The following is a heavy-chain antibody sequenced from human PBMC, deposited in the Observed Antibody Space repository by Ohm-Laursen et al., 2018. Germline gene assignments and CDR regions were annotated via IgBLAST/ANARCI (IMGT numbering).Heavy chain of an antibody. Sequence: SSLRLSCSASGFIVSSNDMSWVRQAPGKGLEWVAIISYDGSNKYYADSVKGRFTISRDNSKNTLYLQMNSLRAEDTAVYYCAKEFGLYCGGDCYSPYYYGMDVWGQGTTVTVSS. D-gene: IGHD2-21*02. CDR3: AKEFGLYCGGDCYSPYYYGMDV. CDR1: GFIVSSND. J-gene: IGHJ6*02. V-gene: IGHV3-30*18. CDR2: ISYDGSNK.